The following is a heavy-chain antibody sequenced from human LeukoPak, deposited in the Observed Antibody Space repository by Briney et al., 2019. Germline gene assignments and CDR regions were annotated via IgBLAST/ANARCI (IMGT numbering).Heavy chain of an antibody. CDR2: IRYDGSNK. J-gene: IGHJ5*02. CDR3: AKEAASPPEDWFDP. V-gene: IGHV3-30*02. D-gene: IGHD6-13*01. CDR1: GFTFSSYG. Sequence: QPGGSLRLSCAASGFTFSSYGMHWVRQAPGKGLEWVAFIRYDGSNKYYADSVKGRFTISRDNSKNTLYLQMNSLRAEDTAVYHCAKEAASPPEDWFDPWGQGTLVTVSS.